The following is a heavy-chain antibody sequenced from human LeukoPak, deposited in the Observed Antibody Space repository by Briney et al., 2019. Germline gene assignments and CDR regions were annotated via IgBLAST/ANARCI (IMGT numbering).Heavy chain of an antibody. CDR2: IYYSGST. D-gene: IGHD2-2*01. Sequence: SETLSLTCTVSGGSISSSSYYWGWIRQPPGKGLVWIGSIYYSGSTYYNPSLKSRVTISVDTSKNQFSLKLSSVTAADTAVYYCARADIVVVPAAMQDCGFDPWGQGTLVTVSS. CDR1: GGSISSSSYY. J-gene: IGHJ5*02. V-gene: IGHV4-39*07. CDR3: ARADIVVVPAAMQDCGFDP.